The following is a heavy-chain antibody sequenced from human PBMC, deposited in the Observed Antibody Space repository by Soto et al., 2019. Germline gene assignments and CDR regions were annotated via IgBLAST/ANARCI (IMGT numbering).Heavy chain of an antibody. CDR3: ARDEPYYDSSGGTFDY. J-gene: IGHJ4*02. D-gene: IGHD3-22*01. V-gene: IGHV1-69*04. CDR1: VGTISSCT. Sequence: SVTLSCEASVGTISSCTSSWVRQAQGQGLEWMGRIIPILGIANYAQKFQGRVTITADKSTSTAYMELSSLRSEDTAVYYCARDEPYYDSSGGTFDYWGQGTLVTVS. CDR2: IIPILGIA.